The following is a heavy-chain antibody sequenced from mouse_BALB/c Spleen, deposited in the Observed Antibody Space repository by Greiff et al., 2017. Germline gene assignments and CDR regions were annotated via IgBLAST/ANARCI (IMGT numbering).Heavy chain of an antibody. CDR1: GYTFTSYY. CDR3: TRSSTVVATEAMDY. V-gene: IGHV1S81*02. D-gene: IGHD1-1*01. Sequence: VQLQQSGAELVKPGASVKLSCKASGYTFTSYYMYWVKQRPGQGLEWIGEINPSNGGTNFNEKFKSKATLTVDKSSSTAYMQLSSLTSEDSAVYYCTRSSTVVATEAMDYWGQGTSVTVSS. CDR2: INPSNGGT. J-gene: IGHJ4*01.